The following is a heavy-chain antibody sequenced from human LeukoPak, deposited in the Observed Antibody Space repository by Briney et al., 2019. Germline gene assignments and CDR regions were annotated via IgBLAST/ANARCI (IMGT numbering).Heavy chain of an antibody. J-gene: IGHJ4*02. D-gene: IGHD2-2*01. CDR1: GFTFSSYE. Sequence: GGSLRLSCAASGFTFSSYEMNWVRQAPGKGLEWVSYISSSGSTICYADSVKGRFTISRDNAKNSLYLQMNSLRAEDTAVYYCARALYCSSTSCYLPFDYWGQGTLVTVSS. CDR2: ISSSGSTI. V-gene: IGHV3-48*03. CDR3: ARALYCSSTSCYLPFDY.